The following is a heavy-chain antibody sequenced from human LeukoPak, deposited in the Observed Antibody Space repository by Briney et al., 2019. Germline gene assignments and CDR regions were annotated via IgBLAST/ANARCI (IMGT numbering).Heavy chain of an antibody. V-gene: IGHV5-51*01. Sequence: GESLKISCKASGYSFTTDWIGWVRQMPGKGLQWMGIIHPGDPDTTYSPPFQGQVTISADKSISTAYLQWSSVKASDTAMYYCARSFTNAFDMWGQGTMVIVSS. CDR3: ARSFTNAFDM. J-gene: IGHJ3*02. CDR1: GYSFTTDW. D-gene: IGHD3-16*02. CDR2: IHPGDPDT.